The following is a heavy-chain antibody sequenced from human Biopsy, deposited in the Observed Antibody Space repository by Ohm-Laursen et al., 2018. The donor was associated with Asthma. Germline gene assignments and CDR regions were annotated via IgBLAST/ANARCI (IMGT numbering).Heavy chain of an antibody. CDR3: ARAVDYSHYYGIDV. CDR2: ISVYNGNT. CDR1: GYTFNSAG. V-gene: IGHV1-18*01. J-gene: IGHJ6*02. D-gene: IGHD3-10*01. Sequence: GASVKASCKASGYTFNSAGITWVRQAPGQGLEWLGWISVYNGNTKVAQKLQDRVTMITDTYTSTAYMELRSLRSDDTAVYFCARAVDYSHYYGIDVWGQGTTVTVS.